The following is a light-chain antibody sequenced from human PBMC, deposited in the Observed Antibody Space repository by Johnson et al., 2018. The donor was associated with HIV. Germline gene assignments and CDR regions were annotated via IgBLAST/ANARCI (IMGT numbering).Light chain of an antibody. CDR3: GTWESSLSGGGV. J-gene: IGLJ1*01. Sequence: QSVLTQPPSVSAAPGQKVTISCSGSSSNIGKNYVSWYQLLPGTPPKLLIFKNHNRPPGIPDRFSGSKSGTSATLCITGLQPGEEGDYYCGTWESSLSGGGVFGTGTKVTVL. CDR1: SSNIGKNY. V-gene: IGLV1-51*02. CDR2: KNH.